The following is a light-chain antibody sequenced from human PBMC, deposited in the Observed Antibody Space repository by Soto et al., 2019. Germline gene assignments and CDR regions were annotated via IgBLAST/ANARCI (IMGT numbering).Light chain of an antibody. CDR3: QSYDTSLSGSV. V-gene: IGLV1-40*01. Sequence: ELTQPPSVSVAPGQTARITCGGNNIGSKSVHWYQQLPGAAPKLLISGNSNRPSGVPDRFSGSKSGTSASLAIAGLQAEDEADYYCQSYDTSLSGSVFGGGTKVTVL. CDR2: GNS. CDR1: NNIGSKS. J-gene: IGLJ2*01.